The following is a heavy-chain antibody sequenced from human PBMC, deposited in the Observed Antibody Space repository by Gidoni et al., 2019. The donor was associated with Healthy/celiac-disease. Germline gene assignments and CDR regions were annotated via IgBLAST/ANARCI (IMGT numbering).Heavy chain of an antibody. J-gene: IGHJ4*02. D-gene: IGHD3-3*01. V-gene: IGHV3-48*02. CDR1: GFTFGSYS. CDR2: ISSSSGTI. CDR3: ARETQYYDFCSGYYMVYTFDY. Sequence: EVQLVESGGGLVQPGGSLRLSCAPSGFTFGSYSMNWVRQAPGKGLEWVSYISSSSGTIYYADSVKGRVTISRDNAKNSLYLQINSLRDEDTAVYYCARETQYYDFCSGYYMVYTFDYWGQGTLVTVSS.